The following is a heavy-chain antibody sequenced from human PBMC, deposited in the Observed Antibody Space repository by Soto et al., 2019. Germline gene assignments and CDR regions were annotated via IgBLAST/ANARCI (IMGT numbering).Heavy chain of an antibody. Sequence: ASVKVSCKASGYTFTGCYMHWVRQAPGQGLEWMGWINPNSGGTNYAQKFQGRVTMTRDTSISTAYMELSRLRSDDTAVYYCARVGVYYYYSGMDVWGQGTTVTVYS. CDR2: INPNSGGT. CDR1: GYTFTGCY. V-gene: IGHV1-2*02. J-gene: IGHJ6*02. CDR3: ARVGVYYYYSGMDV.